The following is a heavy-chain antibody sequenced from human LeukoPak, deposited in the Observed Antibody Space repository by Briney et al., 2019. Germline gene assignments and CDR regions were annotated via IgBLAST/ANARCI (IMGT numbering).Heavy chain of an antibody. D-gene: IGHD1-14*01. CDR1: GFTFSGYP. Sequence: GKSLRLSCAASGFTFSGYPIHWVRQAPGKGLEWVAVISYDGSNKYYADSVKGRFTISRDNSKNTLYLQMNSLRAEDTAVYYCARVRYCDYWGQGTLVTVSS. J-gene: IGHJ4*02. V-gene: IGHV3-30-3*01. CDR2: ISYDGSNK. CDR3: ARVRYCDY.